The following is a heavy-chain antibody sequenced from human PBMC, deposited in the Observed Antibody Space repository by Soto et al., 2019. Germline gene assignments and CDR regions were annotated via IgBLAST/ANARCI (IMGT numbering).Heavy chain of an antibody. CDR3: ARQASGYNL. CDR1: GGSFSSFG. J-gene: IGHJ1*01. D-gene: IGHD5-12*01. CDR2: IIPVFGRP. Sequence: SVKVSCKACGGSFSSFGISWVRQAPGQGLEWMGGIIPVFGRPNYAQRFRGRLTITADESTNTVYLELIDLRSEDTAVYYCARQASGYNLWGQGTQVTVSS. V-gene: IGHV1-69*13.